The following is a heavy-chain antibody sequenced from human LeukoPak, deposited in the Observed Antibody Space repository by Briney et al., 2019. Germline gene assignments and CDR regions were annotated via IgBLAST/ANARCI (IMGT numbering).Heavy chain of an antibody. CDR3: GSRLMTSGY. D-gene: IGHD2-8*01. V-gene: IGHV3-11*04. CDR2: ISSDSSTI. J-gene: IGHJ4*02. CDR1: GFTFSDYY. Sequence: GGSLRLSCAASGFTFSDYYMSWLRQAPGKGLEWASYISSDSSTIYYADSVKGRFTISRDNAKNSLYLQMNSLRAEDTAVYYCGSRLMTSGYWGQGTLVTVSS.